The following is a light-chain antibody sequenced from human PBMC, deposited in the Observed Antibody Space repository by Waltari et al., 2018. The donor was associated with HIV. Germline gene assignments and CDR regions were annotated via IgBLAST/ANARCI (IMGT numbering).Light chain of an antibody. CDR1: SSDVGGYNY. Sequence: QSALPQPRSLSGSPGQSVTISCTGTSSDVGGYNYFSWYQQHPGKAPKLIIYDVSTRPSGVPDRFSGSKSGNTASLTISGLQAEDEADYYCCSYAGSYRGVFGGGTKLTVL. J-gene: IGLJ2*01. V-gene: IGLV2-11*01. CDR2: DVS. CDR3: CSYAGSYRGV.